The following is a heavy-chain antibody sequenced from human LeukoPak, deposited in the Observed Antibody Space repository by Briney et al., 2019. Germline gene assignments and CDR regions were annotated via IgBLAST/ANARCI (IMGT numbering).Heavy chain of an antibody. J-gene: IGHJ5*02. V-gene: IGHV3-9*01. Sequence: PGRSLRLSCAASGFTFGDYAMHWVRQAPGKGLEWVSGISWNSGTKVYADSVKGRFTISRDNIKNSLYLQMNSLRAEDTAVYYCARDLSHCSSTSCYFPKDWFDPWGQGTLVTVSS. CDR1: GFTFGDYA. CDR2: ISWNSGTK. D-gene: IGHD2-2*01. CDR3: ARDLSHCSSTSCYFPKDWFDP.